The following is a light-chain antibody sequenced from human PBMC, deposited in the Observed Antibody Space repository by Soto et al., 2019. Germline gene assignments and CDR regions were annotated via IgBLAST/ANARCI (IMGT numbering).Light chain of an antibody. CDR2: DAS. V-gene: IGKV3D-20*02. J-gene: IGKJ5*01. Sequence: EIVLPQSPGTLSLSPGARSPLSCRASQSVSSSYLAWYQQKPGQAPRLLIYDASNRATGIPARFSGSGSGTDFTLTISSLEPEEFAVYYCQKRSNWPGTVGQGTRLEIK. CDR3: QKRSNWPGT. CDR1: QSVSSSY.